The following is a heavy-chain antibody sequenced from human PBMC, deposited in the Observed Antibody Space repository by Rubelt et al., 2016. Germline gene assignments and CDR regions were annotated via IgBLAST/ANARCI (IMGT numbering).Heavy chain of an antibody. CDR2: IRSKANNYAT. J-gene: IGHJ4*02. CDR1: GFTFSGSA. D-gene: IGHD5-12*01. V-gene: IGHV3-73*01. Sequence: GFTFSGSAMHWVRQASGKGLEWVGRIRSKANNYATAYAASVKGRFTISRDDSKTTAYLQMNSLKTEDTALYYCTIYTSGHYWGQGSLVTVSS. CDR3: TIYTSGHY.